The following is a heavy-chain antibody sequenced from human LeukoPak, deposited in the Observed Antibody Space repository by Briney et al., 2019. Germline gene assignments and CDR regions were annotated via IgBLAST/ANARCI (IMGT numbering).Heavy chain of an antibody. Sequence: ASVKVSCKASGYTFTSYYMHWVRQAPGQGLEWMGRINPSGGSTSYAQKFQGRVTMTRDTSTSTVYMELSSLRSDDTAVYYCASLDTAMVFGLDYWGQGTLVTVSS. V-gene: IGHV1-46*01. CDR3: ASLDTAMVFGLDY. CDR1: GYTFTSYY. D-gene: IGHD5-18*01. J-gene: IGHJ4*02. CDR2: INPSGGST.